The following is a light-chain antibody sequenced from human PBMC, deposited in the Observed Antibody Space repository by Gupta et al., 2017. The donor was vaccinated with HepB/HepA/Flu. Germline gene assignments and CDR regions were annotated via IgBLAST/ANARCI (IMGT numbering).Light chain of an antibody. CDR2: DVS. V-gene: IGLV2-14*03. Sequence: QSALTQPASVSGSPGQSITISCTGTSSDVGDYKYVSWYQQHPDKAPKLIISDVSRRPPGVSNRFSGSKSGNTASLTISGRQAEDEADYYCSSYTSSTTRIFGGGTKLTVL. CDR1: SSDVGDYKY. J-gene: IGLJ2*01. CDR3: SSYTSSTTRI.